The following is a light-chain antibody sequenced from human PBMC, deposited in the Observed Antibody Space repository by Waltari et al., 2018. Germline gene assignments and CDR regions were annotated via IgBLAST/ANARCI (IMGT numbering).Light chain of an antibody. CDR2: EVN. J-gene: IGLJ3*02. CDR3: CSYAGTSTFWV. Sequence: QSALTPPASVSGSPGQSITTPCTGTSSDVGSYNLVSWYQQHPGKAPKLMISEVNKPPSGVSNRFSGSKSGNTASLTISGLQTEDEADYYCCSYAGTSTFWVFGGGTKLTVL. V-gene: IGLV2-23*02. CDR1: SSDVGSYNL.